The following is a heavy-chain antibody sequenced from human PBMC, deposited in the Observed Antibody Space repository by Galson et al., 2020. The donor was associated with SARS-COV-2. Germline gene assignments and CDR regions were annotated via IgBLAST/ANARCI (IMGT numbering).Heavy chain of an antibody. V-gene: IGHV3-7*01. J-gene: IGHJ4*02. Sequence: GESLKISCAASGFTFSSYWMSWVRQAPGKGLEWVANIKQDGSEKYYVDSVKGRFTISRDNAKNSLYLQMNSLRAEDTAVYYCARDLDDFWSGYLPFDYWGQGTLVTVSS. CDR1: GFTFSSYW. CDR2: IKQDGSEK. D-gene: IGHD3-3*01. CDR3: ARDLDDFWSGYLPFDY.